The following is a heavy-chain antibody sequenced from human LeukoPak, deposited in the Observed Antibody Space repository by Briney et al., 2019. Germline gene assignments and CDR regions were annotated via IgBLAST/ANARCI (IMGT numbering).Heavy chain of an antibody. CDR1: GFMFSKYW. CDR2: IRQDGIRQ. V-gene: IGHV3-7*01. D-gene: IGHD1-1*01. CDR3: VRNDDYERDDMWYDALDV. Sequence: GGSLRLSCAGSGFMFSKYWMTWVRQAPGKGLEWVAHIRQDGIRQHYLDSVEGRFSMSRDNAQNSLFLQMNNLRVEDTAIYFCVRNDDYERDDMWYDALDVWCPGTRGTVSS. J-gene: IGHJ3*01.